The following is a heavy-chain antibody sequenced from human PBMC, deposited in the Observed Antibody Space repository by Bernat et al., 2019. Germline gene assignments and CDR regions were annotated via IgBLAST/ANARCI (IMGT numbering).Heavy chain of an antibody. CDR1: GFSFSDFY. CDR2: ISGSSTYT. V-gene: IGHV3-11*06. D-gene: IGHD1-20*01. CDR3: ARDVIGVTGHFDY. J-gene: IGHJ4*02. Sequence: QVQLVESGGGLVKPGGSLRLSCAASGFSFSDFYMSWVRQAPGNGLEWASYISGSSTYTNYADSVKGRFTISRDNAKNSLYLQMNSLRAEDTAVYYCARDVIGVTGHFDYWGRGTLVTVSS.